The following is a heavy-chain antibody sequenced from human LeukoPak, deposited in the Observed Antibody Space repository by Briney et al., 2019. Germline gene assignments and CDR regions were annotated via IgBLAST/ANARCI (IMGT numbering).Heavy chain of an antibody. D-gene: IGHD3-10*01. V-gene: IGHV4-59*01. CDR2: IYYSGST. J-gene: IGHJ4*02. CDR1: GGSISSYY. CDR3: AIWFGEFHPSPGY. Sequence: SETLSLTCTVSGGSISSYYWSWIRQPPGKGLEWIGYIYYSGSTNYNPSLKSRVTISVDTSKNQFSLKLSSVTAADTAVYYCAIWFGEFHPSPGYWGQGTLVTVSS.